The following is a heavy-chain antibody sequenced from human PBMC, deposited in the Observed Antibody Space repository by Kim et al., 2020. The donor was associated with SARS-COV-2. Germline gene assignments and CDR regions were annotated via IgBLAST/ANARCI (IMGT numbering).Heavy chain of an antibody. V-gene: IGHV3-23*01. D-gene: IGHD6-13*01. J-gene: IGHJ4*02. Sequence: GGSLRLSYAASGFTFSSFAMSWVRQAPGKGLEWVSTISANGGSTYYADSVKGRFTISRDNSKNTLYLQMNSLRAEDTAVYYCANVLRYSTGWSHFDYWGQGTLVTVSS. CDR2: ISANGGST. CDR1: GFTFSSFA. CDR3: ANVLRYSTGWSHFDY.